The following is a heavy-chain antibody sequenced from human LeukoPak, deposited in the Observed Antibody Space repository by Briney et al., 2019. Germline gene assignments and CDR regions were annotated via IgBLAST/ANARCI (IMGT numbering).Heavy chain of an antibody. CDR2: ISGSGDNT. V-gene: IGHV3-23*01. Sequence: SGGSLRLSCAASRFTSSNYAMTWVRQAPGEGLEWVSAISGSGDNTYYADSVKGRFTISRDNSKNTLYLQMNSLRAEDTAVYYCAKRRTIAVAGPWDYWGQGTLVTVSS. J-gene: IGHJ4*02. CDR1: RFTSSNYA. D-gene: IGHD6-19*01. CDR3: AKRRTIAVAGPWDY.